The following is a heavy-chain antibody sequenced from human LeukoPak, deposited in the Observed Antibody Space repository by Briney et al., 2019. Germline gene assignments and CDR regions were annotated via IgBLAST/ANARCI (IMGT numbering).Heavy chain of an antibody. CDR3: AREGSGAYYMDV. V-gene: IGHV3-48*03. CDR1: GFTFSSYE. D-gene: IGHD3-10*01. J-gene: IGHJ6*03. CDR2: ISSSGSTI. Sequence: PGGSLRLSCAASGFTFSSYEMNWVRQAPGKGLEWVSYISSSGSTIYYADSVKGRFTISRDNAKNSLYLQMNSLRAEDTAVYYCAREGSGAYYMDVWGTGTTVTVSS.